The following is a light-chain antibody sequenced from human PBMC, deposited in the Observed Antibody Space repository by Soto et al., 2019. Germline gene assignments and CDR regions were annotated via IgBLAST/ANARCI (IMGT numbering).Light chain of an antibody. CDR1: QSINNC. V-gene: IGKV3-11*01. CDR3: QQCSNWPPIT. J-gene: IGKJ5*01. CDR2: DTF. Sequence: ELVLTQSPATVSLSPGERATLSCRASQSINNCFAWYQQKPGQAPRLLIYDTFSRAHGIPARFSGSGSGTDFTLTISSLEPEDFAVYYCQQCSNWPPITFGQGTRLEIK.